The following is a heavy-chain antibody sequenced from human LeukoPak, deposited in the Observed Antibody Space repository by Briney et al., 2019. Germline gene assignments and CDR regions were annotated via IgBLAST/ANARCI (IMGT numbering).Heavy chain of an antibody. Sequence: GGSLRLSCAASGFTVSSNYMSWVRQAPGKGLEWVSVIYSGGSTYYADSVKGRFTISRDNSKNTLYLQMNSLRVEDTAVYYCAKGGRDTSKYYFDYWGQGTQVTVSS. CDR1: GFTVSSNY. J-gene: IGHJ4*02. V-gene: IGHV3-53*05. CDR2: IYSGGST. CDR3: AKGGRDTSKYYFDY. D-gene: IGHD1-26*01.